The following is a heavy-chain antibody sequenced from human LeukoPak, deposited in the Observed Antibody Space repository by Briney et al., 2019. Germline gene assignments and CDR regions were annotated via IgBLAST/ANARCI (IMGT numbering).Heavy chain of an antibody. D-gene: IGHD1-14*01. V-gene: IGHV4-59*08. CDR3: ARFGRTPYYYYGMDV. CDR1: GGSISNYY. J-gene: IGHJ6*02. CDR2: IYFSGST. Sequence: PSETLSLTCTVSGGSISNYYWSWIRQPPGKGLKCIGYIYFSGSTNYNPSLKSRVTISVDTSKNQFSLKLSSVTAADTAVYYCARFGRTPYYYYGMDVWGQGTTVTVSS.